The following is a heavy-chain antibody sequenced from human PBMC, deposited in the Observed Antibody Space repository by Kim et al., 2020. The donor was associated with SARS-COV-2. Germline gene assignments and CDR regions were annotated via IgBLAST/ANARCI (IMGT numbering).Heavy chain of an antibody. V-gene: IGHV3-7*01. CDR1: GFTFSSYW. D-gene: IGHD6-19*01. CDR3: ARDGDLYSSGKDAFDI. CDR2: IKQDGNQK. Sequence: GGSLRLSCAASGFTFSSYWMTWVRQAPGKGLEWEANIKQDGNQKYYVDSVKGRFTISRDNAKNSLDLQMNSLSAEDTAVYYCARDGDLYSSGKDAFDIWGQGKMVTVSS. J-gene: IGHJ3*02.